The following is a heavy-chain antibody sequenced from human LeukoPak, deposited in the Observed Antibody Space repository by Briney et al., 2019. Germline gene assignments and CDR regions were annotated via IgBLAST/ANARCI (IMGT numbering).Heavy chain of an antibody. CDR2: IIPIFGTA. Sequence: ASVKDSCKASGGAFSSYAISWVRQAPGQGLEWMGGIIPIFGTANYAQKFQGRVTITADESTSTAYMELSSLRSEDTAVYYCAREDYYDSSGPFDYWGQGTLVTVSS. CDR1: GGAFSSYA. V-gene: IGHV1-69*01. D-gene: IGHD3-22*01. J-gene: IGHJ4*02. CDR3: AREDYYDSSGPFDY.